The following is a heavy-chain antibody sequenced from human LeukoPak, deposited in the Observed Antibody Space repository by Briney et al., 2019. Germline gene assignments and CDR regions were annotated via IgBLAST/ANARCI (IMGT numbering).Heavy chain of an antibody. V-gene: IGHV4-30-4*01. CDR1: GGSVSSGDYY. J-gene: IGHJ4*02. CDR3: AREVRGYSYGYFDY. CDR2: IYHSGST. Sequence: SETLSLTCTVSGGSVSSGDYYWSWIRQPPGKGLEWIGYIYHSGSTYYNPSLKSRVTISVDTSKNQFSLKLSSVTAADTAVYYCAREVRGYSYGYFDYWGQGTLVTVSS. D-gene: IGHD5-18*01.